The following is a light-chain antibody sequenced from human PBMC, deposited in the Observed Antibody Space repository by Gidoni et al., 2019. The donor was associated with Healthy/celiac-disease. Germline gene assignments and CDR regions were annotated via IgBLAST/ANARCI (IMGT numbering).Light chain of an antibody. CDR3: QQLNSYPLT. CDR1: QGISSY. V-gene: IGKV1-9*01. J-gene: IGKJ5*01. CDR2: AAS. Sequence: TQLTQSPSFLSASVGDRVTITCRASQGISSYLAWYQQKPGKAPKLLIYAASTLQSGVPSGFSGNGSGTEFTLTVSSLQREEFATYYCQQLNSYPLTFGQGTRLEIK.